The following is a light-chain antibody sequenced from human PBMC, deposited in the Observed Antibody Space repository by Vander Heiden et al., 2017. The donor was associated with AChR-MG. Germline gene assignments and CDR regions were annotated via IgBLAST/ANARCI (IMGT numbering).Light chain of an antibody. CDR1: QSISTTY. CDR3: QQYDSSPFT. V-gene: IGKV3-20*01. CDR2: GAS. J-gene: IGKJ5*01. Sequence: EIVLTQSPGTLSLSPGERATLSCRASQSISTTYLAWYQQKPGQAPRLLIYGASSRATGIPDRFSGSGSGADFTLTISRLQPEDFAVYICQQYDSSPFTFGQGTRLEIK.